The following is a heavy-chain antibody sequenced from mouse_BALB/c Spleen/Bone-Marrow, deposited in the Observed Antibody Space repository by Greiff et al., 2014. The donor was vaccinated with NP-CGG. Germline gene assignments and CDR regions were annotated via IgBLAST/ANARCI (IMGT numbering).Heavy chain of an antibody. Sequence: VQLQQPGAELVKPGASVKLSCTASGFNIKDTYMHWVKQRPEQGLEWIGRIDPASDYTQFDSKFQGKATITADTSSNTAYLQLSSLTSEYTAVYYCATLTGTFDYWGQGTTLTVSS. CDR1: GFNIKDTY. CDR3: ATLTGTFDY. V-gene: IGHV14-3*02. D-gene: IGHD4-1*01. J-gene: IGHJ2*01. CDR2: IDPASDYT.